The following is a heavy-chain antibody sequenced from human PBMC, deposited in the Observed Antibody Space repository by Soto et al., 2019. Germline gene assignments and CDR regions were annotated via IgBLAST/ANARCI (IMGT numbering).Heavy chain of an antibody. J-gene: IGHJ4*02. CDR3: ARDPPPPDY. Sequence: ASVKVSCKASGYTFANYAISWMRQAPGQGLEWMGWISAYNGNTNYAQKIQGRVTMTTDTSTSTAYMELRSLRSDDTAVYYCARDPPPPDYWGQGTLVTVSS. V-gene: IGHV1-18*01. CDR2: ISAYNGNT. CDR1: GYTFANYA.